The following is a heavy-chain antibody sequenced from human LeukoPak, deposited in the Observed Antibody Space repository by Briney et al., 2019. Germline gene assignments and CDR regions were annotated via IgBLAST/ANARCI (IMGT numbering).Heavy chain of an antibody. V-gene: IGHV3-53*01. CDR2: IYNDGSA. Sequence: PGGSLRLSCAASGLIVSSHYMSWVRQAPGKGLDWVSVIYNDGSAYYADSVKGRFTISRDNSKNTLYLEMNTLKAEDTAVYYCARGSYYYYMDVWGKGTTVTVSS. CDR1: GLIVSSHY. J-gene: IGHJ6*03. CDR3: ARGSYYYYMDV. D-gene: IGHD6-6*01.